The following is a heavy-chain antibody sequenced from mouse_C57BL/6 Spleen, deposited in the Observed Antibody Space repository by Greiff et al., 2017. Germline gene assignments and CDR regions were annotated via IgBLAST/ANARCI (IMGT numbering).Heavy chain of an antibody. D-gene: IGHD2-5*01. J-gene: IGHJ4*01. CDR2: ISSGSSTI. V-gene: IGHV5-17*01. CDR3: ARLHYSNYGAMDY. CDR1: GFTFSDYG. Sequence: EVKLVESGGGLVKPGGSLKLSCAASGFTFSDYGMHWVRQAPEKGLEWVAYISSGSSTIYYADTVKGRFTISRDNAKNTLFLQMTSLRSEDTAMYYCARLHYSNYGAMDYWGQGTSVTVSS.